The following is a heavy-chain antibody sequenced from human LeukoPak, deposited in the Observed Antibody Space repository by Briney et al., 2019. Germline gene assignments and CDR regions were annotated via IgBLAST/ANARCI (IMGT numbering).Heavy chain of an antibody. CDR3: ARDFYASGSHDY. J-gene: IGHJ4*02. V-gene: IGHV3-7*01. CDR1: GFTFSSYW. CDR2: IKQDGTEQ. D-gene: IGHD3-10*01. Sequence: PGGSLRLSCAASGFTFSSYWMTWVRQAPGKGLERVGDIKQDGTEQYYGDSVKGRFTISRDNAKNSLYLQMNSLRAEDTAVYYCARDFYASGSHDYWGQGTLVTVSS.